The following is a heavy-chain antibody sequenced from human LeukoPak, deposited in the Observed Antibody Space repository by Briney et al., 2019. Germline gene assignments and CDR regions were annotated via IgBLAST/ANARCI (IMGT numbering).Heavy chain of an antibody. D-gene: IGHD1-26*01. CDR1: GVSISTSTYY. V-gene: IGHV4-39*01. J-gene: IGHJ4*02. Sequence: SETLSLTCTVSGVSISTSTYYWAWIRQPPGKGLEWIGSMFYRGSTYYNPSLKSRVTISVDTSKNQFSLKLSSVTGSDTAIFYCARQGGWGGAASLIEYWGQGTLVTVSS. CDR2: MFYRGST. CDR3: ARQGGWGGAASLIEY.